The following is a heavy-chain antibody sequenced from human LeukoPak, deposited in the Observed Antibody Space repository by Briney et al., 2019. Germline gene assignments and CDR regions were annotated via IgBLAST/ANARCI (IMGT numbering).Heavy chain of an antibody. Sequence: SETLSLTCTVSGGXISSYSCSWIRQPPGKGLEWIAYIYYSGSTNYNPSLKSRVTISVDTSKNQFSLKLSSVTAADTAVYYCARHLYDDYANFDYWGQGTLVTVSS. CDR1: GGXISSYS. J-gene: IGHJ4*02. CDR2: IYYSGST. D-gene: IGHD4-17*01. CDR3: ARHLYDDYANFDY. V-gene: IGHV4-59*08.